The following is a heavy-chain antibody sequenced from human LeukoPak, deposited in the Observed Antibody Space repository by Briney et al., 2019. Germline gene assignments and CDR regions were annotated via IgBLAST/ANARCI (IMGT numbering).Heavy chain of an antibody. CDR3: ARVGAYYDILTGYYRFDY. CDR2: INYSGST. D-gene: IGHD3-9*01. V-gene: IGHV4-59*01. J-gene: IGHJ4*02. Sequence: PSETLSLTCTVSGGSISSYYWSWIRQPPGKGLEWIGYINYSGSTNYNPSLKSRVTISVDTSKNQFSLKLSSVTAADTAVYYCARVGAYYDILTGYYRFDYWGQGTLVTVSS. CDR1: GGSISSYY.